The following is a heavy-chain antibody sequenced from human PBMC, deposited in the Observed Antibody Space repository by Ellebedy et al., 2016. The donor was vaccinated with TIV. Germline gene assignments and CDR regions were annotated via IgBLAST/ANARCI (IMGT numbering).Heavy chain of an antibody. D-gene: IGHD5-12*01. J-gene: IGHJ4*02. V-gene: IGHV1-2*02. CDR1: GYTFTGYY. Sequence: ASVKVSXXASGYTFTGYYMNWVRQAPGQGLEWMGWINPNSGGTNYAQKFQGRVTMTRDTSISTAYMELSRLRSDDTAVYYCGSLVATVPEWGQGTLVTVSS. CDR2: INPNSGGT. CDR3: GSLVATVPE.